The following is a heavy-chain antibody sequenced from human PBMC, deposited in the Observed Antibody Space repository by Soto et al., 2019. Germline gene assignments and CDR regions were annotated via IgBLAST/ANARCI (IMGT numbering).Heavy chain of an antibody. CDR1: GFTFSSYG. D-gene: IGHD3-3*01. Sequence: QVQLVESGGGVVQPGRSLRLSCAASGFTFSSYGMHWVRQAPGKGLEWVAVISYDGSNKYYADSVKGRFTISRDNSKNTLYLQMNSLRAEDTAVYYCAKIYYDFWSGYYIFDMGPQVPYDYWGQGTLVTVSS. CDR3: AKIYYDFWSGYYIFDMGPQVPYDY. J-gene: IGHJ4*02. CDR2: ISYDGSNK. V-gene: IGHV3-30*18.